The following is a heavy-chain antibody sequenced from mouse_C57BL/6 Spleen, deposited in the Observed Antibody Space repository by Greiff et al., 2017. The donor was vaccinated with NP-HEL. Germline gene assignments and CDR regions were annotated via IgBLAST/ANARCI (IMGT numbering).Heavy chain of an antibody. CDR2: INPSTGGT. Sequence: VQLKESGPELVKPGASVKISCKASGYSFTGYYMNWVKQSPEKSLEWIGEINPSTGGTTYNQKFKAKATLTVDKSSSTAYMQLKSLTSEDSAVYYCATSTMVTTGGHFDYWGQGTTLTVSS. CDR3: ATSTMVTTGGHFDY. CDR1: GYSFTGYY. D-gene: IGHD2-2*01. J-gene: IGHJ2*01. V-gene: IGHV1-42*01.